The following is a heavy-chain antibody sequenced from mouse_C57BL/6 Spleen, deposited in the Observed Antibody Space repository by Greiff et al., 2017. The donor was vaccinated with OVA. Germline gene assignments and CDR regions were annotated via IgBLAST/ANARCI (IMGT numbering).Heavy chain of an antibody. D-gene: IGHD1-1*01. V-gene: IGHV1-50*01. CDR1: GYTFTSYW. CDR2: IDPSDSYT. CDR3: ARRYYGSSYGAY. J-gene: IGHJ3*01. Sequence: QVQLQQPGAELVKPGASVKLSCKASGYTFTSYWMQWVKQRPGQGLEWIGEIDPSDSYTNYNQKFKGKATLTVDTSSSTAYMQLSSLTSEDSAVYYCARRYYGSSYGAYWGQGTLVTVSA.